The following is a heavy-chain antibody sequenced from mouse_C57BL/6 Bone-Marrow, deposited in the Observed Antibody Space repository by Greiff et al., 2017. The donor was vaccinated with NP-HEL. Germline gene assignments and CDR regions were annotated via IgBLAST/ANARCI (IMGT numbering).Heavy chain of an antibody. J-gene: IGHJ3*01. CDR3: ARSGDSSGPFAY. CDR1: GYTFTSYW. V-gene: IGHV1-50*01. D-gene: IGHD3-2*02. CDR2: IDPSDSYT. Sequence: QVQLQQPGAELVKPGASVKLSCKASGYTFTSYWMQWVKQRPGQGLEWIGEIDPSDSYTNYNQKFMGKATLTVDTSSSTAYMQLSSLTSEDSAVYYCARSGDSSGPFAYWGQGTLVTVSA.